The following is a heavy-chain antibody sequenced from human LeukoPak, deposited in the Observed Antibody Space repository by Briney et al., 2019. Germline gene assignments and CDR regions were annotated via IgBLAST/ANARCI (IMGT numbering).Heavy chain of an antibody. CDR3: ARGGYYGSGNDFRFDP. CDR1: GGSISSYY. V-gene: IGHV4-59*01. Sequence: SETLSLTCTVSGGSISSYYWSWIRQPPGKGLEWIGYIYYSGSTNYNPSLKSRVTISGDTSKNQFSLKLRSVTAADTAVYYCARGGYYGSGNDFRFDPWGQGTLVTVSS. D-gene: IGHD3-10*01. J-gene: IGHJ5*02. CDR2: IYYSGST.